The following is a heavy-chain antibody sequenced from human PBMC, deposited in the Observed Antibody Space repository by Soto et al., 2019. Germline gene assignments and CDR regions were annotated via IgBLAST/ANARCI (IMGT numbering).Heavy chain of an antibody. CDR2: IYPGDSDP. CDR3: ARHRDKPWGYSGYDFPYYFDY. Sequence: GESLKISCKGSGYSFTSYWIGWVRQMPGKGLEWMGIIYPGDSDPRYSPSFQGQVTISADKSISPAYLQWSSLKASDTAMYYCARHRDKPWGYSGYDFPYYFDYWGQGTLVTVSS. D-gene: IGHD5-12*01. CDR1: GYSFTSYW. V-gene: IGHV5-51*01. J-gene: IGHJ4*02.